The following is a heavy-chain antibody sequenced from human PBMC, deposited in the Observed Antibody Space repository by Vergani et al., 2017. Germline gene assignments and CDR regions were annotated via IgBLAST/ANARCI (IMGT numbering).Heavy chain of an antibody. J-gene: IGHJ3*02. Sequence: QVQLVQSGAEVKKPGASVKVSCKASGYTFTSYGISWVRQAPGQGLEWMGWISAYNGNTNYAQKLQGRVTMTTDTSTSTAYMELRSLRSDDTAVHYCAIDQDIVVVVAATVAFDIWGQGTMVTVSS. CDR1: GYTFTSYG. D-gene: IGHD2-15*01. V-gene: IGHV1-18*04. CDR3: AIDQDIVVVVAATVAFDI. CDR2: ISAYNGNT.